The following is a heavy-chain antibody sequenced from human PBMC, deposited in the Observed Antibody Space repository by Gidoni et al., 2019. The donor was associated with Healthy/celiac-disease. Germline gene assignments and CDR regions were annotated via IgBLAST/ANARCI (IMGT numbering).Heavy chain of an antibody. CDR2: ISAYNGNT. Sequence: QVQLVQSGAEVKKPGASVKVSCTASGYTFTCYGISWVRQAPGQGLEWMGWISAYNGNTNYAQKLQGRVTMTTDTSTSTAYMELRSLRSDDTAVYYCARTTIFGVVMTYYFDYWGQGTLVTVSS. D-gene: IGHD3-3*01. V-gene: IGHV1-18*01. CDR3: ARTTIFGVVMTYYFDY. J-gene: IGHJ4*02. CDR1: GYTFTCYG.